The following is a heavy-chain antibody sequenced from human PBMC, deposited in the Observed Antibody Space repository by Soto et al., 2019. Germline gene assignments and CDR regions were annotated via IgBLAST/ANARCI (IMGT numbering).Heavy chain of an antibody. CDR2: INGGNANT. Sequence: ASVKVSCKTSGYSFSNNAIHWVRQAPGQRLEWMGWINGGNANTKYSEKFQDRVTITKDTSASTAYMEISSLRSEDTAVYYCATIFGVAFDYWGQGTRVTV. D-gene: IGHD3-3*01. CDR3: ATIFGVAFDY. J-gene: IGHJ4*02. V-gene: IGHV1-3*01. CDR1: GYSFSNNA.